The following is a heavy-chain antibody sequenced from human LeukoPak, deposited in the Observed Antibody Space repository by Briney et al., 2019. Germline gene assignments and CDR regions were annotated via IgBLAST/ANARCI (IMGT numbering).Heavy chain of an antibody. J-gene: IGHJ4*02. Sequence: GGSLRLSCAAAGFGCSNYAMSWVRQAPGKGLEWVSTISAGDGNTYYADSVQGRFTFSRDNSRNTLYLQMNSLRAEDTAIYYCAKGIYCTSTNCYTPSDHWGQGTLVTVSS. D-gene: IGHD2-2*02. CDR1: GFGCSNYA. V-gene: IGHV3-23*01. CDR2: ISAGDGNT. CDR3: AKGIYCTSTNCYTPSDH.